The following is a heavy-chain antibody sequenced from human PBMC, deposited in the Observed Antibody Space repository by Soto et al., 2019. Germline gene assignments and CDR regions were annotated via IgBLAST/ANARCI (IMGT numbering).Heavy chain of an antibody. CDR2: IKQDGSEK. J-gene: IGHJ6*02. CDR1: GFTFSSYW. V-gene: IGHV3-7*01. CDR3: ARVALVGGGSIELYYYYGMDV. D-gene: IGHD1-7*01. Sequence: PVGSLRLSCAASGFTFSSYWMSWVRQAPGKGLEWVANIKQDGSEKYYVDSVKGRFTISRDNAKNSLYLQMNSLRAEDTAVYYCARVALVGGGSIELYYYYGMDVWGQGTTVTVSS.